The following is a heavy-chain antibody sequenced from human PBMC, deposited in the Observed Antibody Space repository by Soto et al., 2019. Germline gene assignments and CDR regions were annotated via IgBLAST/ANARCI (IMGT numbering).Heavy chain of an antibody. CDR1: GGSITSSFY. D-gene: IGHD6-13*01. Sequence: QLQLQESGPGLVKPSETLSLSCTVSGGSITSSFYWGWIRQPPGKGLEWTGSIYGTGNNYYNPSLKGTVTISADTSKNQFSLNLISVTAADTAVYYCRSSSRYSTDVWGQGATVTVSS. CDR3: RSSSRYSTDV. J-gene: IGHJ6*02. CDR2: IYGTGNN. V-gene: IGHV4-39*01.